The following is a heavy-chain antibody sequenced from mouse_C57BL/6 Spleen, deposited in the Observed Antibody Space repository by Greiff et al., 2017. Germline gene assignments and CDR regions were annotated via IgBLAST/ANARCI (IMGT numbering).Heavy chain of an antibody. CDR2: INPSSGYT. V-gene: IGHV1-4*01. CDR3: ARDFHWYFDV. J-gene: IGHJ1*03. Sequence: QVQLQQSGAELARPGASVKMSCKASGYTFTSYTLHWVKQRPGQGLEWIGYINPSSGYTKYNQKFKDKATLTADKSSSTAYMQLSSLTSEDSAVYYCARDFHWYFDVWGTGTTVTVSS. CDR1: GYTFTSYT.